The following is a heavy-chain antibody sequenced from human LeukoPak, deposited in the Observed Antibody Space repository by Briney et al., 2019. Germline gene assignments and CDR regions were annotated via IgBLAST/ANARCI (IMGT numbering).Heavy chain of an antibody. J-gene: IGHJ4*02. Sequence: GGSLRLSCAASGFTFSDYYMTWIRQAPGKGLEWLSYISSSSTYTNYADSVKGRFTISRDNAKNSLYLQMNSLRAEDTAVYYCARDDYDYVWGSYRSLFDYWGQGTLVTASS. CDR1: GFTFSDYY. V-gene: IGHV3-11*06. CDR3: ARDDYDYVWGSYRSLFDY. CDR2: ISSSSTYT. D-gene: IGHD3-16*02.